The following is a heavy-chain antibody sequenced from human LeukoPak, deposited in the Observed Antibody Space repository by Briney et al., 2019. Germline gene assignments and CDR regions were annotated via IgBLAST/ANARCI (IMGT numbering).Heavy chain of an antibody. V-gene: IGHV4-59*01. D-gene: IGHD1-14*01. CDR3: ARGLNNRKSGRRFDVFEI. Sequence: PSETLSLTCTVSGGSISTYYWSWIRQPPGKGLHWIGYVYYSGSTNYNPSLKSRVTISADTSKNQFSLRLSSVIAADTAVYYCARGLNNRKSGRRFDVFEIWGQGTMVTVSS. CDR2: VYYSGST. CDR1: GGSISTYY. J-gene: IGHJ3*02.